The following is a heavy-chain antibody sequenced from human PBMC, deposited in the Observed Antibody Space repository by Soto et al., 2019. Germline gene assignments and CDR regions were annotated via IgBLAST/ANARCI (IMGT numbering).Heavy chain of an antibody. J-gene: IGHJ4*02. CDR1: GFTFSSYA. V-gene: IGHV3-30-3*01. Sequence: QVQLVDSGGGVVQPGRSLRLSCAASGFTFSSYAMHWVRQAPGKGLEWVAVISYDGNNKYYSDSVKGRFTISRDNSKNTLYLQMNSLRSEYTAVYYCARVGTLVRGTYYFDSWGQGTLVTVSS. CDR2: ISYDGNNK. D-gene: IGHD3-10*01. CDR3: ARVGTLVRGTYYFDS.